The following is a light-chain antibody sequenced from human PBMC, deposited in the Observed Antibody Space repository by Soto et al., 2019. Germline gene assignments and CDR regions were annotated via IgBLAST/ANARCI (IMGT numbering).Light chain of an antibody. CDR1: QGISSE. CDR2: GAS. Sequence: EIVMTQSPATLSLSPGERAALSCRASQGISSELAWYQQKPGQPPRLLIYGASTRATGVPARFTGSGSGSDFPLTISGLQSEAFAVYYCQPGHNWPLTFGQGTRLEI. J-gene: IGKJ2*01. V-gene: IGKV3-15*01. CDR3: QPGHNWPLT.